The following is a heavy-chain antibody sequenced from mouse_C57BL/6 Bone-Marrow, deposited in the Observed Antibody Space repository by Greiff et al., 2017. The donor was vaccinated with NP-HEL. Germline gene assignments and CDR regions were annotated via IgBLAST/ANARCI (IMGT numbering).Heavy chain of an antibody. CDR2: IRSKSSNYAT. CDR3: VRAGHYDYDGAWFAY. J-gene: IGHJ3*01. V-gene: IGHV10-3*01. D-gene: IGHD2-4*01. Sequence: DVQLVESGGGLVQPKGSLKLSCAASGFTFNTYAMHWVRQAPGKGLEWVARIRSKSSNYATYYADSVKDRFTISRDDSQSMLYLQMNNLKTEDTAMYYCVRAGHYDYDGAWFAYWGQGTLVTVSA. CDR1: GFTFNTYA.